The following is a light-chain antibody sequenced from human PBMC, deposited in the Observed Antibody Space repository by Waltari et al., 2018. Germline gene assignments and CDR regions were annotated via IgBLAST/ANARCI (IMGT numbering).Light chain of an antibody. CDR2: STE. J-gene: IGLJ2*01. CDR3: SVYMHPGSVL. V-gene: IGLV8-61*01. CDR1: SGSVSTSNY. Sequence: QTVVTQEPSFSVPPGGTVTLTCGFSSGSVSTSNYPSWYQQTPGQAPRTVIYSTETRPSGVPDRFSGSIIGNKAALTITGAQADDESDYYCSVYMHPGSVLFGGGTRLTVL.